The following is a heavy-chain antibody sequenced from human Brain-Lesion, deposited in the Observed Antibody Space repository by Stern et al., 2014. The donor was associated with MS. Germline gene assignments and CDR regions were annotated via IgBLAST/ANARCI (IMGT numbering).Heavy chain of an antibody. J-gene: IGHJ5*02. CDR1: GGTFGTYP. Sequence: VQLVESGPEVKKPGSSVQVSCKASGGTFGTYPITWLRQAPGQGLEWMGPIIPIFGSPNYAQKFQGRVTITADRSTTTVYMKLSSRKSDDAAVYYCAKDGPALVTNWFDPWGRGTLVTVSS. CDR2: IIPIFGSP. CDR3: AKDGPALVTNWFDP. D-gene: IGHD5-18*01. V-gene: IGHV1-69*06.